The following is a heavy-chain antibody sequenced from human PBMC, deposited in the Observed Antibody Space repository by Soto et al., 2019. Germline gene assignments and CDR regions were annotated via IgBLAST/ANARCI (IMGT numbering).Heavy chain of an antibody. D-gene: IGHD3-3*01. CDR3: ARVSRITIFGVVIPIPEDV. CDR2: ISAYNGNT. J-gene: IGHJ6*04. V-gene: IGHV1-18*01. CDR1: GYTFTSYG. Sequence: QVQLVQSGAEVKKPGASVKVSCKASGYTFTSYGISWVRQAPGQGLEWMGWISAYNGNTNYAQKLQGRVTMTTDTSTSTAYMELRSLRSDDTAVYYCARVSRITIFGVVIPIPEDVWGKGTTVTVSS.